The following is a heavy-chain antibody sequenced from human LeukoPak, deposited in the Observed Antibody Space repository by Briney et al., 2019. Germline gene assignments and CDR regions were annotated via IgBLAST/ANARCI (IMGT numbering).Heavy chain of an antibody. V-gene: IGHV4-59*12. Sequence: SETLSLTWAVSGGSITNYYWNWIRQPPGKGLEWIGYIYYSGSTNYNPSLKSRVTISVDTSKNQFSLKLSSVTAADTAVYYCARGSTYYYGSGSYLANWGQGTLVTVSS. CDR2: IYYSGST. CDR1: GGSITNYY. D-gene: IGHD3-10*01. CDR3: ARGSTYYYGSGSYLAN. J-gene: IGHJ4*02.